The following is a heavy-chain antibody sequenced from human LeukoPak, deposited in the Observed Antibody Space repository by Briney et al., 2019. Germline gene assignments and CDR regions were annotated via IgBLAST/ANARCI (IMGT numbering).Heavy chain of an antibody. J-gene: IGHJ6*03. Sequence: KPGGPLRLPCAGSGFTFSNYSMNWGRRSPGKGWEGVSSIRPSSHYTYYADSVRGRFTISRDNARNSLYLQMNSLRDEDTAVYYCARDRHTAMVYYYYYMDVWGTATTVTVSS. CDR1: GFTFSNYS. V-gene: IGHV3-21*04. CDR3: ARDRHTAMVYYYYYMDV. D-gene: IGHD5-18*01. CDR2: IRPSSHYT.